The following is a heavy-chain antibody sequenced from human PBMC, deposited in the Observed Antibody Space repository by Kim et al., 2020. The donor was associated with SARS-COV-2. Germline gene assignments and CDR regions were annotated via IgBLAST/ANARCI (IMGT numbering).Heavy chain of an antibody. CDR1: GFTFSSYG. Sequence: GGSLRLSCAASGFTFSSYGMHWVRQAPGKGLEWVAVIWYDGSNKYYADSVKGRFTISRDNSKNTLYLQMNSLRAEDTAVYYCAREKGFGELFHWGQGTLVTVSS. J-gene: IGHJ4*02. CDR3: AREKGFGELFH. D-gene: IGHD3-10*01. V-gene: IGHV3-33*01. CDR2: IWYDGSNK.